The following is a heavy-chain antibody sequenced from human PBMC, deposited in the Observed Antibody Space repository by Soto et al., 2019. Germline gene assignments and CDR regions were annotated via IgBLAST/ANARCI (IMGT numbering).Heavy chain of an antibody. CDR2: ISGSGGST. CDR3: AKDESQGSSGWYFSRARYYYYYGMDV. D-gene: IGHD6-19*01. V-gene: IGHV3-23*01. CDR1: GFTFSSYA. Sequence: PGGSLRLSCAASGFTFSSYAMSWVRQAPGKGLEWVSAISGSGGSTYYADSVKGRFTISRDNSKNTLYLQMNSLRAEDTAVYYCAKDESQGSSGWYFSRARYYYYYGMDVWGQGTKVTVSS. J-gene: IGHJ6*02.